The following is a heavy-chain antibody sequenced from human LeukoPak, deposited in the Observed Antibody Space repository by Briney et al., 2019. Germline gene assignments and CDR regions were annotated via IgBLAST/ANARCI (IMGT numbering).Heavy chain of an antibody. CDR3: ARDSKPHVYSSGWYGTGFKYYYYYMDV. Sequence: ASVKVSCKASGYTFTSYYMHWVRQAPGQGLEWMGIINPSGGSTSYAQKFQGRVTMTRDTSTSTVYMELSSLRSEDTAVYYCARDSKPHVYSSGWYGTGFKYYYYYMDVWGKGTTVTISS. CDR2: INPSGGST. D-gene: IGHD6-19*01. V-gene: IGHV1-46*01. J-gene: IGHJ6*03. CDR1: GYTFTSYY.